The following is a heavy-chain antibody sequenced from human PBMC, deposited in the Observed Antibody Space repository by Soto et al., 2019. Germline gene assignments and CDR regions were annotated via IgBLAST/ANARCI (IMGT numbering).Heavy chain of an antibody. Sequence: SETLSLTCAVYGGSFSGYYWSWIRQPPGKGLEWIGEINHSGSTNYNPSLKSRVTISVDTSKNQFSLKLSSVTAADTAVYYCARGFAISRYSSSWYYYYYYMDVWGKGTTVTVSS. D-gene: IGHD6-13*01. CDR2: INHSGST. V-gene: IGHV4-34*01. J-gene: IGHJ6*03. CDR3: ARGFAISRYSSSWYYYYYYMDV. CDR1: GGSFSGYY.